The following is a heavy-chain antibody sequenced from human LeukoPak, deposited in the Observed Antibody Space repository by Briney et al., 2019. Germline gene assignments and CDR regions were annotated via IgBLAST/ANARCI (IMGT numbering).Heavy chain of an antibody. CDR1: GYTFLTYY. Sequence: ASVKVSCKASGYTFLTYYMHWLRQAPGQGLECMGGINPRGGSTSYAQQFQCRLTMTRDTSTSTVYMELSSLRSEDTAMYYCVREDKSSTRSYFDYWGQGPLVTVSS. CDR3: VREDKSSTRSYFDY. V-gene: IGHV1-46*01. J-gene: IGHJ4*02. CDR2: INPRGGST.